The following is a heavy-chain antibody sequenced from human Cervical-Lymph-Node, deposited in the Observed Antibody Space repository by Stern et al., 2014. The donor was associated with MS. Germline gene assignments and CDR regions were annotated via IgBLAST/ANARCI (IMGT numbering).Heavy chain of an antibody. CDR3: AKDRPFFDY. CDR2: ISYDGSNK. J-gene: IGHJ4*02. Sequence: VQLVESGGGVVQPGRSLRLSCAASGFTFSSYGMHWVRQAPGKGLEWVAVISYDGSNKYYADSVKGRFTISRDNSKNTLYLQMNSLRAEDTAVYYCAKDRPFFDYWGQGTLVTVSS. CDR1: GFTFSSYG. V-gene: IGHV3-30*18.